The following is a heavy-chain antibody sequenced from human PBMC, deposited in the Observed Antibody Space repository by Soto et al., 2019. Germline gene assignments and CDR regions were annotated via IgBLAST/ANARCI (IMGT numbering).Heavy chain of an antibody. Sequence: PSETLSLTCTVSGGSISSYYWSWIRQPPGKGLEWIGYIYYSGSTNYNPSLKSRVTISVDTSKNQFSLKLSSVTAADTAVYYCARLRVYSSLRNFDYWGQGTLVTVSS. V-gene: IGHV4-59*08. J-gene: IGHJ4*02. CDR3: ARLRVYSSLRNFDY. CDR2: IYYSGST. D-gene: IGHD6-13*01. CDR1: GGSISSYY.